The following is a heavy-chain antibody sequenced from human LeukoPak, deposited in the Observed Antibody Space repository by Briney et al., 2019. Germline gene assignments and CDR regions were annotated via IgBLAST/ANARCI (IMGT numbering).Heavy chain of an antibody. CDR2: IYYSGST. J-gene: IGHJ4*02. V-gene: IGHV4-59*01. CDR3: ARSYGGNSASDY. CDR1: GGSISSYY. Sequence: SETLSLTCTVSGGSISSYYWSWIRQPPGKGLEWIGYIYYSGSTNYNPSLKSRVTISVDTSKNQFSLKLGSVTAADTAVYYCARSYGGNSASDYWGQGTLVTVSS. D-gene: IGHD4-23*01.